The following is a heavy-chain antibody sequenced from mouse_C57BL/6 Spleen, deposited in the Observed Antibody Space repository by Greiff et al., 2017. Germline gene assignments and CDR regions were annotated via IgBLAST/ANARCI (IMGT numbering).Heavy chain of an antibody. D-gene: IGHD4-1*01. CDR1: GYTFTDYE. J-gene: IGHJ4*01. V-gene: IGHV1-15*01. CDR2: IDPETGGT. Sequence: QVQLQQSGAELVRPGASVTLSCKASGYTFTDYEMHWVKQTPVHGLEWIGAIDPETGGTAYNQKFKGKAILTADKSSSTAYMELRSLTSEDSAVYYCTRNWVYAMDYWGQGTSVTVSS. CDR3: TRNWVYAMDY.